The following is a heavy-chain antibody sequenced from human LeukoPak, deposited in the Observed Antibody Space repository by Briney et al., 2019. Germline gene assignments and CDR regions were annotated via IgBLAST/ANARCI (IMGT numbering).Heavy chain of an antibody. J-gene: IGHJ4*02. V-gene: IGHV3-23*01. CDR3: ARDDYGETFDF. Sequence: QAGGSLRLSCAASGFTFSSYAMSWVRQAPGKGLEWVSTISGRGGSTFYADSVKGRFTISRDNSKNKLYLQMNSLRAEDTAVYYCARDDYGETFDFWGQGTLVTVSS. D-gene: IGHD4-17*01. CDR1: GFTFSSYA. CDR2: ISGRGGST.